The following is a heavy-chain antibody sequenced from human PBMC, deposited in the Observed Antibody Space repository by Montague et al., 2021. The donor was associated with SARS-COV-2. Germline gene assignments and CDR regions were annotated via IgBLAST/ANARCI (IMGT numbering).Heavy chain of an antibody. CDR1: GGSISSYY. CDR2: IYYSRSA. J-gene: IGHJ6*02. Sequence: SETLSLTCTVSGGSISSYYWSWMRQHPGKGRVGSGEIYYSRSAXXXTSFTSRGTTSIVTSNNQFSLDMRSVVAADTSLYYCATGTRMYGMDFWGQGTTVTVSS. D-gene: IGHD3-10*01. V-gene: IGHV4-59*12. CDR3: ATGTRMYGMDF.